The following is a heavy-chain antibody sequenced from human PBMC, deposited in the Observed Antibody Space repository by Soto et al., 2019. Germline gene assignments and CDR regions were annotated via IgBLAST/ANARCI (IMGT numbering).Heavy chain of an antibody. V-gene: IGHV3-74*01. J-gene: IGHJ4*02. CDR1: GFTFSHHW. CDR3: AIARVADSSLDH. D-gene: IGHD2-21*01. CDR2: INSDGSST. Sequence: GSLRLSCGASGFTFSHHWMHWVRQDPGKGLVWLSQINSDGSSTAYAASVKGRFTISRDNAKNTLFLHVNSPRADDTAVYYCAIARVADSSLDHWGQGTLVTVPQ.